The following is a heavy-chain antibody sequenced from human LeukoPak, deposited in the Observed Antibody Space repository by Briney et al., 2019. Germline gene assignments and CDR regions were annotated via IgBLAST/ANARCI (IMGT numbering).Heavy chain of an antibody. Sequence: SETLSLTCTVSGASISSGTYYWSWIRQHPGKGLEWIGYIYYNRSIYYNPSLKSRVTISVDTSKNQFSLKLSSVTAADTAVYYCAREGGPYRPLDYSGQGTLVTVAS. CDR1: GASISSGTYY. CDR2: IYYNRSI. V-gene: IGHV4-31*03. J-gene: IGHJ4*02. CDR3: AREGGPYRPLDY.